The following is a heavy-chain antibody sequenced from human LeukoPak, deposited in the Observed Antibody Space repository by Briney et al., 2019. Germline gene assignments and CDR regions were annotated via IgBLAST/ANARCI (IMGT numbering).Heavy chain of an antibody. V-gene: IGHV4-30-2*01. J-gene: IGHJ6*04. CDR1: CRSISSGGYS. CDR3: ARAQPGRYCSSTSCPAPVYYYGMDV. D-gene: IGHD2-2*01. Sequence: SDTESLICAVSCRSISSGGYSWSWVRQPPGKGPQWIGYMYHRESTCYNPSLKSRVTISVDRSKNQFSLKLSSVTDADTAVYYCARAQPGRYCSSTSCPAPVYYYGMDVWGKGTTVTVSS. CDR2: MYHREST.